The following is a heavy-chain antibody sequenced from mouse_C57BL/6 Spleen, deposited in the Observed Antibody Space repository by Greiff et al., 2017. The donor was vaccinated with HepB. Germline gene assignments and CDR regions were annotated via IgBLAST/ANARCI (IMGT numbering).Heavy chain of an antibody. CDR3: APITTVYYFDY. CDR2: INPSSGYT. D-gene: IGHD1-1*01. Sequence: VQLQQSGAELARPGASVKMSCKASGYTFTSYTMHWVKQRPGQGLEWIGYINPSSGYTKYNQKFKDKATLTADKSSSTAYMQLSSLTSEDSAVYYCAPITTVYYFDYWGQGTTLTVSS. J-gene: IGHJ2*01. V-gene: IGHV1-4*01. CDR1: GYTFTSYT.